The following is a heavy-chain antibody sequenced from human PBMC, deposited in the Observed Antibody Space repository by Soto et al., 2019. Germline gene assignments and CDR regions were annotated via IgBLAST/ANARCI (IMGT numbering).Heavy chain of an antibody. J-gene: IGHJ6*02. Sequence: GGSLRLSCAASGFTFSSYAMHWVRQAPGKGLEWVAVISYDGSNRYYADSVKGRFTISRDNSKNTLYLQMNSLRAEDTAVYYCARDSYGMDVWGQGTTVTVSS. CDR1: GFTFSSYA. CDR3: ARDSYGMDV. CDR2: ISYDGSNR. V-gene: IGHV3-30-3*01.